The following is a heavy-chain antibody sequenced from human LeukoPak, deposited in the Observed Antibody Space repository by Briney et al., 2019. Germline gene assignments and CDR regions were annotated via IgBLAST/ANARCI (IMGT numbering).Heavy chain of an antibody. CDR2: IHNSGST. J-gene: IGHJ3*02. CDR1: GGSVRSYY. D-gene: IGHD1-26*01. Sequence: SETLSLTCTVSGGSVRSYYWSWIRQPPGAGLEWIAYIHNSGSTNYNPSLKSRVTISVDTSKNHFSLKLSSVTAADTAVYYCVRDWEGFNFDIWGQGTMVTVSS. V-gene: IGHV4-59*02. CDR3: VRDWEGFNFDI.